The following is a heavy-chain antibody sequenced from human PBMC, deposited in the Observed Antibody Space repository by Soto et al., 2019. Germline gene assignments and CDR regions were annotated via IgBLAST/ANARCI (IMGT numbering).Heavy chain of an antibody. D-gene: IGHD2-2*01. Sequence: GASVKVSCKASRGPFSDYPINWVRQAPGQGLEWMGGIIPVFGTTDYEQKFQGRVTITADGSTSTAYMKLSSLRSADTAVYYCARSSPYIVVRKPTGNQDYYGMDVWGQGTTVTVSS. J-gene: IGHJ6*02. V-gene: IGHV1-69*13. CDR3: ARSSPYIVVRKPTGNQDYYGMDV. CDR2: IIPVFGTT. CDR1: RGPFSDYP.